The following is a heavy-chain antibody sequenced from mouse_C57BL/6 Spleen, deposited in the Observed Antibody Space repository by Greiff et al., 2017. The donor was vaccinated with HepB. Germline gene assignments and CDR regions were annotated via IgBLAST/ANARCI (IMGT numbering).Heavy chain of an antibody. CDR1: GYTFTSYG. J-gene: IGHJ4*01. D-gene: IGHD1-1*01. Sequence: VKVVESGAELARPGASVKLSCKASGYTFTSYGISWVKQRTGQGLEWIGEIYPRSGNTYYNEKFKGKATLTADKSSSTAYMELRSLTSEDSAVYFCATVVASGTDYAMDYWGQGTSVTVSS. CDR3: ATVVASGTDYAMDY. CDR2: IYPRSGNT. V-gene: IGHV1-81*01.